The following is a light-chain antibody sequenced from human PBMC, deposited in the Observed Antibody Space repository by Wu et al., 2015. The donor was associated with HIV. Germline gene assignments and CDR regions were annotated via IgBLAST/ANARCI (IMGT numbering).Light chain of an antibody. CDR3: QQSLNVPRT. V-gene: IGKV1-39*01. Sequence: DVQLTQSPSYLSASVGDRVTITCRASQTIYTFLNWYQQKPGKAPKLVIFAASTLESGVPSRFSGSGSGTDFTLTITSLQPEDFATYYCQQSLNVPRTFGGGTKVAIK. CDR2: AAS. CDR1: QTIYTF. J-gene: IGKJ4*01.